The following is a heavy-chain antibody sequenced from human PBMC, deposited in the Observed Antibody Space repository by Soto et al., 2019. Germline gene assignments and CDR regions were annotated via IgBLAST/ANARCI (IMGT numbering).Heavy chain of an antibody. CDR3: AKDSLTIFGVALRYGMDV. D-gene: IGHD3-3*01. Sequence: GSLRLSCAASGFTFISYAMSWVRHAPVKGLEWVSAISGSGGSTCYADSVKGRFTISRDNSKNTLYLQMNSLRAEDTAVYYCAKDSLTIFGVALRYGMDVWGQGTTVTVSS. J-gene: IGHJ6*02. CDR1: GFTFISYA. CDR2: ISGSGGST. V-gene: IGHV3-23*01.